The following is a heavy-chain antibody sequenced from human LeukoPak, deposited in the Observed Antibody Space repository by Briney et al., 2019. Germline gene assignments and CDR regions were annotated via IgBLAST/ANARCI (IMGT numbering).Heavy chain of an antibody. CDR2: INPDSDDT. J-gene: IGHJ4*02. Sequence: ASVKVSCKXSGYTFTGYYMHWVRQTPGQGLEWMGRINPDSDDTDYSQKFQGRVTMTRDTSISTAYMELSSLRSDDTAVYYCARDGLSPLDYWGQGTLVTVSS. D-gene: IGHD3-3*02. V-gene: IGHV1-2*06. CDR1: GYTFTGYY. CDR3: ARDGLSPLDY.